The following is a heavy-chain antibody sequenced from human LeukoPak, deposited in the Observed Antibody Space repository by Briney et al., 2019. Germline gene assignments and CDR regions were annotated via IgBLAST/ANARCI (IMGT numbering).Heavy chain of an antibody. CDR3: VRGADLDY. CDR2: INPNIGAT. J-gene: IGHJ4*02. CDR1: GYTFTDYY. Sequence: ASVKVSCKASGYTFTDYYIHWVRQAPGQGLEWMGWINPNIGATNFAQKFQGRVTVTRDTSFSAAYMELTRLTSDDTAVYYCVRGADLDYWGQGTLVTVSS. V-gene: IGHV1-2*02.